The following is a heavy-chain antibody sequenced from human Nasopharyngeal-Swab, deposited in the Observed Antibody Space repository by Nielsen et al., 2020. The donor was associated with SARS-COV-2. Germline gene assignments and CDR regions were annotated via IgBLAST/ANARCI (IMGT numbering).Heavy chain of an antibody. D-gene: IGHD1-1*01. CDR2: IYYSGST. J-gene: IGHJ4*02. CDR3: ARDLDWNEGLDY. CDR1: GGSISSSSYY. V-gene: IGHV4-39*07. Sequence: GSLRLSCTVSGGSISSSSYYWGWIRQPPGKGLEWIGSIYYSGSTYYNPSLKSRVTISVDTSKNQFSLKLSSVTAADTAVYYCARDLDWNEGLDYWGQGTLVTVSS.